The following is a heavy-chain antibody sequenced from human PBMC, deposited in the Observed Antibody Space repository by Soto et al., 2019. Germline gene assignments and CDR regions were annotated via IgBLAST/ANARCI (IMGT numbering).Heavy chain of an antibody. CDR3: ARWHARIGAAGFDYYYGMDV. V-gene: IGHV6-1*01. D-gene: IGHD6-13*01. Sequence: QVQLQQSGPGLVKPSQTLSLTCAISGVSVSSNSAAWNWIRQSPSRGLEWLGRTYYRSKWYNDYAVSVKSRITINPDTSKNQFSLQLNSVTPEDAAVYYCARWHARIGAAGFDYYYGMDVWGQGTTVTCSS. CDR2: TYYRSKWYN. CDR1: GVSVSSNSAA. J-gene: IGHJ6*02.